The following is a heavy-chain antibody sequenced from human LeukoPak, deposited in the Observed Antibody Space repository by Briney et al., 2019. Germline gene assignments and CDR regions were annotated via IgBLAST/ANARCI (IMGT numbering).Heavy chain of an antibody. D-gene: IGHD5-18*01. J-gene: IGHJ4*02. V-gene: IGHV1-2*02. CDR2: INPNSGGT. Sequence: WASVKVSCKASGYTFTGYYMHWARQAPGQGLEWMGWINPNSGGTNYAQKLQGRVTMTRDTSISTAYMELSRLRSEDTAVYYCAGSRGYSYGSPFDYWGQGTLVTVSS. CDR1: GYTFTGYY. CDR3: AGSRGYSYGSPFDY.